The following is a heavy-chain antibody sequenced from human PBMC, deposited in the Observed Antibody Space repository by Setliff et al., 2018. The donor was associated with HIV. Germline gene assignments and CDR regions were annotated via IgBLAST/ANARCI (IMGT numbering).Heavy chain of an antibody. V-gene: IGHV4-38-2*02. CDR3: ARHQKVSFKSDH. J-gene: IGHJ4*02. CDR2: MYDSETT. Sequence: SETLSLTCIVSGYSVSSGYYWGWIRQPPGKGLQWIGAMYDSETTYYNPSLKSRVTMSVDASRNRFSLKLSSVTAADTAIYYCARHQKVSFKSDHWGQGMLVTV. CDR1: GYSVSSGYY. D-gene: IGHD3-3*02.